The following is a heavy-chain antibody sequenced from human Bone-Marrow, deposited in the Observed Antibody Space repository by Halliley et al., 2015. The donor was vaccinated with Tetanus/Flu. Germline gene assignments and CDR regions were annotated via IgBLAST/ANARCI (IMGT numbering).Heavy chain of an antibody. CDR3: ANMKGIGASGRTDTFDL. D-gene: IGHD6-13*01. Sequence: INAGNGNTEYSEKFRGRVTITRDTSASTAYMELSSLRFDDTALYYCANMKGIGASGRTDTFDLWGQGTMVTVSS. J-gene: IGHJ3*01. CDR2: INAGNGNT. V-gene: IGHV1-3*01.